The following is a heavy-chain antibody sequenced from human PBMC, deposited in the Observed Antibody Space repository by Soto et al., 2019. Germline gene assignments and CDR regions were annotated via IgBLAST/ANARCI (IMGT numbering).Heavy chain of an antibody. CDR3: AKDRTPSIVVVVAATDY. V-gene: IGHV3-23*01. CDR2: ISGSGGST. D-gene: IGHD2-15*01. Sequence: GGSLRLSCAASGFTFSSYAMSWVRQAPGKGLEWVSAISGSGGSTYYADSVKGRFTISRDNSKNTLYLQMNSLRAEDTAVYYCAKDRTPSIVVVVAATDYWGQGTLVTVSS. CDR1: GFTFSSYA. J-gene: IGHJ4*02.